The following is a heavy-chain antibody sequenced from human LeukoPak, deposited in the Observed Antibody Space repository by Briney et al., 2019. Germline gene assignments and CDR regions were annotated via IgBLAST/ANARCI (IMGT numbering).Heavy chain of an antibody. V-gene: IGHV1-8*03. D-gene: IGHD2-2*01. J-gene: IGHJ3*02. CDR2: MNPNSGNT. CDR1: GYTFTSYD. CDR3: ARGLVPAVSLGDAFDI. Sequence: ASVKVSCKASGYTFTSYDINWVRQATGQGLEWMGWMNPNSGNTGYAQKFQGRVTITRNTSISTAYMELSSPRSEDTAVYYCARGLVPAVSLGDAFDIWGQGTMVTVSS.